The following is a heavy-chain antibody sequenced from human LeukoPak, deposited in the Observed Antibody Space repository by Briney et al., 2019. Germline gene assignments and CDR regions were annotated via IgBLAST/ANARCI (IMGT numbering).Heavy chain of an antibody. Sequence: SQTLSLTCAISGDSVSSNSAAWNWIRQSPSRGLEWLGRTYYRSKWYNDYAVSVKSRMTINPDTSKNHFSLQLNSVTPEDTAVYYCARGPSGYYTLSVYYYMDVWGKGTTVTISS. J-gene: IGHJ6*03. V-gene: IGHV6-1*01. CDR1: GDSVSSNSAA. CDR3: ARGPSGYYTLSVYYYMDV. D-gene: IGHD3-22*01. CDR2: TYYRSKWYN.